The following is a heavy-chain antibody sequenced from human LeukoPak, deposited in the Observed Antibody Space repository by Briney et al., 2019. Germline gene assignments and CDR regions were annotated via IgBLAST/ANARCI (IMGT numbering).Heavy chain of an antibody. CDR2: ICPGDSDT. Sequence: HGESLKISCKGSGYRFISYWIGWVRQMPGKGLEWMGIICPGDSDTRYSPSFQGQVTISADKSISTAYLQWSSPKASDTAMYYCARLGLRSPIDYWGQGTLVTVSS. CDR1: GYRFISYW. D-gene: IGHD6-13*01. V-gene: IGHV5-51*01. CDR3: ARLGLRSPIDY. J-gene: IGHJ4*02.